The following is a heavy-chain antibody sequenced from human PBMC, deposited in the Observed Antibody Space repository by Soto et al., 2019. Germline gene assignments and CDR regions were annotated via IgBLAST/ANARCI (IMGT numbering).Heavy chain of an antibody. CDR2: ISWNSGSI. D-gene: IGHD3-3*01. J-gene: IGHJ4*02. CDR3: AKGPSLLRFFDY. CDR1: GFTFDDYA. Sequence: PGGSLRLSCAASGFTFDDYAMHWVRQAPGKGLEWVSGISWNSGSIQYADSVKGRFIISRDNAKNSLYLQMNSLRIEDTALYYCAKGPSLLRFFDYWGQGALVTVSS. V-gene: IGHV3-9*01.